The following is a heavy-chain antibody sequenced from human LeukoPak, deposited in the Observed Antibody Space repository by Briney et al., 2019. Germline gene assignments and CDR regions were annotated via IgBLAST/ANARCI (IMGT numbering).Heavy chain of an antibody. CDR3: ARARGSRYSGYDTIGY. CDR1: GYTFTGYY. Sequence: ASVKVSCKASGYTFTGYYMHRVRQAPGQGLEWMGWINPNSGGTNYAQKFQGRVTMTRDTSISTAYMELSRLRSDDTAVYYCARARGSRYSGYDTIGYWGQGTLVTVPS. V-gene: IGHV1-2*02. D-gene: IGHD5-12*01. CDR2: INPNSGGT. J-gene: IGHJ4*02.